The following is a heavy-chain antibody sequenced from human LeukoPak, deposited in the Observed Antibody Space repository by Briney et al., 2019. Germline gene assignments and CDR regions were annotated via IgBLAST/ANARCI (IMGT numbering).Heavy chain of an antibody. CDR2: IYYSGST. Sequence: PSETLSLTCTVFGGSITSSSYYWGWIRQPPGKGLEWIGSIYYSGSTYYNPSLKSRVTISVDTSKNQFSLKLSSVTAADTAVYYCARVATWFDPWGQGTLVTVSS. J-gene: IGHJ5*02. V-gene: IGHV4-39*07. CDR3: ARVATWFDP. CDR1: GGSITSSSYY.